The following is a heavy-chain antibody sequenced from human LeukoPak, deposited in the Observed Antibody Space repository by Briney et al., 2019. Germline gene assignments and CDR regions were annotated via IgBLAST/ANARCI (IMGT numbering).Heavy chain of an antibody. V-gene: IGHV6-1*01. CDR2: TYYRSKWYN. CDR1: GDSVSSNSAA. D-gene: IGHD2-2*01. Sequence: SQTLSLTCAISGDSVSSNSAAWNWIRQSPSRSLEWLGRTYYRSKWYNDYAVSVKSRITINPDTSKNQFSLQLNSVTPEDTAVYYCARDGYCSSTSCYPSYYYYYMDVWGKGTTVTVSS. CDR3: ARDGYCSSTSCYPSYYYYYMDV. J-gene: IGHJ6*03.